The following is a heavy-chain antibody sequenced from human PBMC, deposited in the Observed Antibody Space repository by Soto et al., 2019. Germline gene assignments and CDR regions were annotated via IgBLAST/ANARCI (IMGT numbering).Heavy chain of an antibody. V-gene: IGHV4-34*01. D-gene: IGHD2-15*01. Sequence: QVQLQQWGAGLLKPSETLSLTCAVYGGSFSGYYWSWIRQPPGKGLEWIGEINHSGSTNYNPSLKSRVTISVDTSKNQFSLKLSSVTAADTAVDYCARGLGCSGGSCSSNYYYYYYMDVWGKGTTVTVSS. CDR2: INHSGST. CDR1: GGSFSGYY. CDR3: ARGLGCSGGSCSSNYYYYYYMDV. J-gene: IGHJ6*03.